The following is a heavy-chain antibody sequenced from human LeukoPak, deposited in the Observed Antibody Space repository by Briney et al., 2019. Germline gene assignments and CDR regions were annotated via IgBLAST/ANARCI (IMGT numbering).Heavy chain of an antibody. Sequence: NPSETLSLTCTVSGGSISSSSFYWGWIRQPPGRGLEWIGSIYYSGSTSYNPSLKSRVTISVDTSKNQFSLKLSSVTAADTAVYYCARLPTITFFDYWGQGTLVTVSS. CDR2: IYYSGST. D-gene: IGHD5-12*01. CDR1: GGSISSSSFY. CDR3: ARLPTITFFDY. J-gene: IGHJ4*02. V-gene: IGHV4-39*01.